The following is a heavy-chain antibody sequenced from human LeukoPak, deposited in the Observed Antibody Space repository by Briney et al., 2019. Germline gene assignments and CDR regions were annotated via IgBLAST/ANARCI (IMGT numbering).Heavy chain of an antibody. V-gene: IGHV5-51*01. CDR1: GYSFTSQW. J-gene: IGHJ4*02. CDR3: ARLPSSAVTYFFDY. D-gene: IGHD6-19*01. Sequence: GESLNISCEGSGYSFTSQWIGWVRQMPGKGLEWMGIIYPGDSDTRYSPSFQGQVTISADKSISTAYLQWSSLKASDTAMYYCARLPSSAVTYFFDYWGQGTLVTVSS. CDR2: IYPGDSDT.